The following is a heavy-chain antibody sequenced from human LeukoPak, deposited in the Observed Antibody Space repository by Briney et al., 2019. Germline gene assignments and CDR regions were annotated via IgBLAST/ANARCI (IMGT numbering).Heavy chain of an antibody. D-gene: IGHD6-19*01. J-gene: IGHJ5*02. V-gene: IGHV4-59*01. CDR3: ARARIAVAGYWFDP. Sequence: PSETLSLTCTVSGGSISSYYWSWIRQPPGKGLEWIGYIYYSGSTNYNPSLKSRVTISVDTSKNQFSLKLSSATAADTAVYYCARARIAVAGYWFDPWGQGTLVTVSS. CDR2: IYYSGST. CDR1: GGSISSYY.